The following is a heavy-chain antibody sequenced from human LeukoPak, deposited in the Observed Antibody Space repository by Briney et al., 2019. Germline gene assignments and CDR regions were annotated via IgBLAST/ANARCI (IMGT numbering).Heavy chain of an antibody. D-gene: IGHD3-16*01. CDR2: ISSSSSYI. CDR3: ARDGPLGGYFDY. CDR1: GFTFSSYS. Sequence: GGSLRLSCAASGFTFSSYSMNWVRQAPGKGLEWVSSISSSSSYIYYADSVKGRFTISRDNAKNPLYLQMNSLRAEDTAVYYCARDGPLGGYFDYWGQGTLVTVSS. V-gene: IGHV3-21*01. J-gene: IGHJ4*02.